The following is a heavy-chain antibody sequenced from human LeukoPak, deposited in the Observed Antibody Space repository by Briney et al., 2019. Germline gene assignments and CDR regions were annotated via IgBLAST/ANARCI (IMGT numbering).Heavy chain of an antibody. Sequence: GGSLRLSCAASGFTFSSYAMSWVRQAPGKGLEWVSAISGSGGSTYYADSVRGRFTISRDNSKNTLYLQMNSLRAEDTAVYYCAAGECSGGSCYKDGMDVWGQGTTVTVSS. CDR2: ISGSGGST. V-gene: IGHV3-23*01. J-gene: IGHJ6*02. CDR1: GFTFSSYA. CDR3: AAGECSGGSCYKDGMDV. D-gene: IGHD2-15*01.